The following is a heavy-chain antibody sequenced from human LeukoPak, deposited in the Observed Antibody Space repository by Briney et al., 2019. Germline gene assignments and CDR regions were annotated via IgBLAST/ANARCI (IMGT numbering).Heavy chain of an antibody. Sequence: SQTLSLTCTVSGVSISSGGYYWSWIRQHPGKGLEWIGYIYYSGSTYYHPSLKSRVTISLDTSKNQFSLKLSSVTAADTAVYYCARMGITGTTRFAYWGQGTLVTVSS. CDR2: IYYSGST. J-gene: IGHJ4*02. CDR1: GVSISSGGYY. D-gene: IGHD1-20*01. V-gene: IGHV4-31*03. CDR3: ARMGITGTTRFAY.